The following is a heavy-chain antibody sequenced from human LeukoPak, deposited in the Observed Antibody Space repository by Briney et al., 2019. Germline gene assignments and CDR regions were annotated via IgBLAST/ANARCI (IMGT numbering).Heavy chain of an antibody. D-gene: IGHD2-2*01. Sequence: SGPTLVKPTQTLTLTCSFSGFSLSTSGVGVGWIRQPPGKALEWLALIYWDDDKRYSPSLKSRLTITKDTSKNQAVLTMTNMDPGDTATYYCAHSRVVPAVNTWFDPWGQGTLVTVSS. CDR1: GFSLSTSGVG. J-gene: IGHJ5*02. CDR3: AHSRVVPAVNTWFDP. V-gene: IGHV2-5*02. CDR2: IYWDDDK.